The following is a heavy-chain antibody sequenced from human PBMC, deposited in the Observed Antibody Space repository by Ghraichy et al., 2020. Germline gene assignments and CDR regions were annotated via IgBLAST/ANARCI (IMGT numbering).Heavy chain of an antibody. CDR1: GFTFSSYA. CDR3: AKDLLTHYYYYGMDV. V-gene: IGHV3-23*01. D-gene: IGHD2/OR15-2a*01. J-gene: IGHJ6*04. Sequence: GGSLRLSCAASGFTFSSYAMNWVRQAPGKGLEWVSAISGSGGRKYYADSVKGRFTISRDNSKNTLYLQMNSLRAEDTAVYYCAKDLLTHYYYYGMDVWGKGTTVTVSS. CDR2: ISGSGGRK.